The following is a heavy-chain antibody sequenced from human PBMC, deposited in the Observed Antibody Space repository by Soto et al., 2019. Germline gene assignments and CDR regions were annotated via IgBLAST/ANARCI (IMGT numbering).Heavy chain of an antibody. CDR1: GFTFSSIG. Sequence: GSLRLSCAASGFTFSSIGMHWVRQDPGKGLEWVAVIWYDGSNKYYADSVKGRFTISRDNSKNTLYLQMNSLRAEDTAVYYCAREVLAYCGGDCYPHYWGQGTLVTVSS. D-gene: IGHD2-21*01. J-gene: IGHJ4*02. CDR2: IWYDGSNK. V-gene: IGHV3-33*01. CDR3: AREVLAYCGGDCYPHY.